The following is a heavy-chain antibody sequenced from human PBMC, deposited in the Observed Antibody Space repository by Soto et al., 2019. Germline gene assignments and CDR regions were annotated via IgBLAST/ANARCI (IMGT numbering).Heavy chain of an antibody. J-gene: IGHJ6*02. Sequence: QVQLQESGPGLVKPSQTLSLTCTVSGGSISSGDYYWSWIRQPPGKGLEWIGYIYYSGSTYYNPSLKSRVTISVDTSKNQFSLKLSSVTAADTAVYYCAKFGRREDSYAMSYYYYYGMDVWGQGTTVTVSS. CDR1: GGSISSGDYY. CDR3: AKFGRREDSYAMSYYYYYGMDV. V-gene: IGHV4-30-4*01. CDR2: IYYSGST. D-gene: IGHD2-8*01.